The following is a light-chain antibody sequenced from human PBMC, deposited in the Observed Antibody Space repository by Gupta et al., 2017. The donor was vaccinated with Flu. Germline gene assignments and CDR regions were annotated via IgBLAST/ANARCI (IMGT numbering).Light chain of an antibody. CDR1: SSDVGRFDY. CDR2: DGN. V-gene: IGLV2-11*01. CDR3: SSYADSYV. Sequence: SALPQPRSLSGSLGQSVTISCTGTSSDVGRFDYVSWYQQPPGKDPKVVIFDGNKRPAGVPDRCSGSESGNTASLTITGRQAEDEADYYCSSYADSYVFGTGTKVTVL. J-gene: IGLJ1*01.